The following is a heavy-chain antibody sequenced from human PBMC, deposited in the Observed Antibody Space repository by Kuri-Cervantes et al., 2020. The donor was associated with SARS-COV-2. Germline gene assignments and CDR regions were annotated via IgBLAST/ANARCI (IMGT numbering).Heavy chain of an antibody. V-gene: IGHV5-51*01. D-gene: IGHD3-22*01. CDR1: GYNFTTYW. Sequence: GGSLRLSCKVSGYNFTTYWIGWVRQMPGKGLEWMGAIYPGDSDNRYRQTFQGQVTISADKSVSTTYLQWSSLKAPDTAMYYCARPYYYDSSGRIYAFDIWGQGTMVTVSS. CDR2: IYPGDSDN. CDR3: ARPYYYDSSGRIYAFDI. J-gene: IGHJ3*02.